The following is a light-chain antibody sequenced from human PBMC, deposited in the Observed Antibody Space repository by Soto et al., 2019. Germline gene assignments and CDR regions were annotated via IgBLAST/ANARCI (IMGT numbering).Light chain of an antibody. CDR1: QSVSSN. CDR3: QQYNNWPT. J-gene: IGKJ3*01. Sequence: EIVMTQSPATLSVSPGERATLSCRASQSVSSNLAWHQQKPGQAPRLLIYGASSRATGIPVRFSGSGSGTEFTLTISSLQSEAFACYYCQQYNNWPTFGPGTKVDIK. CDR2: GAS. V-gene: IGKV3-15*01.